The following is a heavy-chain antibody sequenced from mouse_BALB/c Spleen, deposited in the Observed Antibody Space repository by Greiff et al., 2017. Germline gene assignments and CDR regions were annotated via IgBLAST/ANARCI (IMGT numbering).Heavy chain of an antibody. V-gene: IGHV1-4*01. CDR2: INPSTGYT. CDR3: APITTGY. Sequence: PGQGLEWIGYINPSTGYTEYNQKFKDKATLTADKSSSTAYMQLSSLTSEDSAVYYCAPITTGYWGQGTTLTVSS. J-gene: IGHJ2*01. D-gene: IGHD1-1*01.